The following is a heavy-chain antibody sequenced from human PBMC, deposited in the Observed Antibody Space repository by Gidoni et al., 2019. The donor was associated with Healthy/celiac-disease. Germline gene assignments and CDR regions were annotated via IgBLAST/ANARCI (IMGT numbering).Heavy chain of an antibody. J-gene: IGHJ6*02. Sequence: KGLEWVAVIWYDGSNKYYADSVKGRFTISRDNSKNTLYLQMNSLRAEDTAVYYCARGYSSSWYLAIDYYYYGMDVWGQGTTVTVSS. V-gene: IGHV3-33*01. CDR3: ARGYSSSWYLAIDYYYYGMDV. D-gene: IGHD6-13*01. CDR2: IWYDGSNK.